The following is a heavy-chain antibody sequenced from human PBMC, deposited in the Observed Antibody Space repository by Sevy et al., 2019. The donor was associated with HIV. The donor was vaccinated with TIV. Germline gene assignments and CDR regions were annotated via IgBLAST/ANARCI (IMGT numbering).Heavy chain of an antibody. J-gene: IGHJ4*02. Sequence: SETLSLTCTVSGGSISSGGYYWSWIRQHPGKGLEWIGYIYYSGSTYYNPSLKSRVTISVDASKNQFSLKLSSVTAADTAVYYCARVSIAVAGGTNWGQGTLVTVSS. CDR2: IYYSGST. CDR1: GGSISSGGYY. V-gene: IGHV4-31*03. CDR3: ARVSIAVAGGTN. D-gene: IGHD6-19*01.